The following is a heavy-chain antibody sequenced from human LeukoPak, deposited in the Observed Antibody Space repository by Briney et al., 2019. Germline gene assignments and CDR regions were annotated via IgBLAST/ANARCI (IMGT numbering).Heavy chain of an antibody. D-gene: IGHD6-19*01. CDR3: TSSSSGWLLDY. V-gene: IGHV3-73*01. CDR2: IRSKANSYAT. J-gene: IGHJ4*02. CDR1: GFTFSGSA. Sequence: PGGSLKLSCAASGFTFSGSAMHWVRQASGKGLEWVGRIRSKANSYATAYAASVKGRFTISRDDSKNTAYLQMNSLKTEDTAVYYCTSSSSGWLLDYWGQGTLVTVSS.